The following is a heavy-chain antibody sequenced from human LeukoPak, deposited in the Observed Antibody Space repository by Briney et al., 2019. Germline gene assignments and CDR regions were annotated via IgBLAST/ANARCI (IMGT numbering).Heavy chain of an antibody. J-gene: IGHJ4*02. V-gene: IGHV4-39*01. CDR1: GGSISSSNHY. CDR2: INYSGST. D-gene: IGHD5-18*01. CDR3: ARHRSGYSYGFDY. Sequence: PSETLSLTCTVSGGSISSSNHYWGWIRQPPGKGLEWIGSINYSGSTYYNPSRKSRVTKSVDMSKNQFSLKLSSVTAADTAVYYCARHRSGYSYGFDYWGQGTLVTVSS.